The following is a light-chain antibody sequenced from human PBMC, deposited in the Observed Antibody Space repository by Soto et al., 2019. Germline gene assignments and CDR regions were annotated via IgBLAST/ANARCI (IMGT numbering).Light chain of an antibody. CDR2: DVT. CDR1: SSDVGGYNY. Sequence: QSALTQPRSVSGSPGQSVTISCTGTSSDVGGYNYVSWYEQQPVKAPKLMIYDVTKRPTGVPDRFSGSKSGKPASLTFSGLQVEDGADYYCCSYAGSYTWVFGTGTKVTVL. J-gene: IGLJ1*01. CDR3: CSYAGSYTWV. V-gene: IGLV2-11*01.